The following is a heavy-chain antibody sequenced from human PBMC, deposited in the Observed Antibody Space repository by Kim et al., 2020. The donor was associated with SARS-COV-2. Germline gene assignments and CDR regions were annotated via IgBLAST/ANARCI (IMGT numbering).Heavy chain of an antibody. J-gene: IGHJ5*02. CDR1: GGSISSGGYY. CDR3: ARDERDSYGRFDP. V-gene: IGHV4-31*03. D-gene: IGHD5-18*01. Sequence: SETLSLTYTVSGGSISSGGYYWSWIRQHPWKGLEWIGYIYYSGSTYYNPSLKSRVTISVDTSKNQFSLKLSSVTAADTAVYYCARDERDSYGRFDPWGQGTLVTVSS. CDR2: IYYSGST.